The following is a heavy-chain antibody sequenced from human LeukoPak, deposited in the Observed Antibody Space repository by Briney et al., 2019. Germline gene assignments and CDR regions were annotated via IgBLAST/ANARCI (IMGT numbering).Heavy chain of an antibody. J-gene: IGHJ1*01. V-gene: IGHV3-30-3*01. CDR3: ARVQNYDFWSGYYTRYFQH. CDR2: ISYDGSNK. D-gene: IGHD3-3*01. CDR1: GFTFSSYA. Sequence: GRSLRLSCAASGFTFSSYAMHWVRQAPGKGLEWVAVISYDGSNKYYADSVKGRFTISRDNSKNTLYLQMNSLRAEDTAVYYCARVQNYDFWSGYYTRYFQHWGQGTLVTVSS.